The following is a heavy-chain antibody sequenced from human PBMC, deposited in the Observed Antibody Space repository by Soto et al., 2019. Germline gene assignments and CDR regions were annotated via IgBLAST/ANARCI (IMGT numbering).Heavy chain of an antibody. V-gene: IGHV1-2*02. CDR1: GYSFSGYY. CDR3: ARTRGVIPRVTYNWFDP. J-gene: IGHJ5*02. Sequence: QVQLVQSGAGVKKPGASVKVSCKASGYSFSGYYMNWVRQAPGQGLEWMGWIKPNSGGTDYAQKFQGRVTMTRDTSISTAYMELRGLRYDDTAVYYCARTRGVIPRVTYNWFDPWGQGTLVTVSS. D-gene: IGHD3-10*01. CDR2: IKPNSGGT.